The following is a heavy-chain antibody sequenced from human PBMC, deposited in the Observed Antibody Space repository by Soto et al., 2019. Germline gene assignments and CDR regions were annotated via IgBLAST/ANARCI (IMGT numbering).Heavy chain of an antibody. V-gene: IGHV3-72*01. J-gene: IGHJ4*02. CDR2: TRNKANSYIT. Sequence: EVQLVESGGGLVQPGGSLRLSCAASGFTFSDHYMDWVRQAPGKGLEWVGRTRNKANSYITEYAASVKGRFTISRDDSKNSLHLQMNSLETEDTAVYYCARYSGNYYQSFDYWGQGTLVTVSS. D-gene: IGHD3-10*01. CDR1: GFTFSDHY. CDR3: ARYSGNYYQSFDY.